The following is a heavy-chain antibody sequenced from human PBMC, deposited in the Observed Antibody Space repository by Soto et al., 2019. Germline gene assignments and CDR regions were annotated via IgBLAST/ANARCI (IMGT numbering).Heavy chain of an antibody. CDR3: ARVGYYYDSSGSRQFDY. CDR2: IIPIFGTA. CDR1: GGTFSSYA. V-gene: IGHV1-69*01. Sequence: QVQLVQSGAEVKKPGSSVKVSCKASGGTFSSYAISWVRQAPGQGLEWMGGIIPIFGTANYAQKFQGRVTITADESTSTAYMELSSLRSEDTAVYYCARVGYYYDSSGSRQFDYWGQGTLVTVSS. J-gene: IGHJ4*02. D-gene: IGHD3-22*01.